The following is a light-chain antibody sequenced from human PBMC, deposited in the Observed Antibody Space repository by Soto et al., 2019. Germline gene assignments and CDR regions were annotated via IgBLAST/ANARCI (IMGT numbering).Light chain of an antibody. CDR3: SSYTNGNTPCV. Sequence: QSALTQPASVSGSPGQSITISCTGTSNDVGGYNYVSWYQQHPGKAPRLMIYDVRDRPSGVSDRFSASKSGNTASLTISGLQTEDEADYYCSSYTNGNTPCVFGTGTKLTVL. CDR1: SNDVGGYNY. J-gene: IGLJ1*01. CDR2: DVR. V-gene: IGLV2-14*03.